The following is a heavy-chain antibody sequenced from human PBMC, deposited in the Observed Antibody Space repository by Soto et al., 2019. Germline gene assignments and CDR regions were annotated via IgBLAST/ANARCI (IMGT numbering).Heavy chain of an antibody. J-gene: IGHJ5*02. V-gene: IGHV3-30*18. CDR1: GFTFSSYG. D-gene: IGHD2-15*01. CDR2: ISYDGSNK. Sequence: GGSLRLSCAASGFTFSSYGMHWVRQAPGKGLEWVAVISYDGSNKYYADSVKGRFTISRDNSKNTLYLQMNSLRAEDTAVYYCAKESVVVVAAPGWFDPWGQGT. CDR3: AKESVVVVAAPGWFDP.